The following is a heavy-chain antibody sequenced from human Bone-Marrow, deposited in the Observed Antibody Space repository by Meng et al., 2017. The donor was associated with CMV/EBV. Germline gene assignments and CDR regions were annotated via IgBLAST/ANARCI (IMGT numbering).Heavy chain of an antibody. CDR1: GYTFTGYY. V-gene: IGHV1-2*02. Sequence: QLVQAGAEGKKPGASVKVSCKASGYTFTGYYMHWVRQAPGQGLEWMGWINPNSGGTNYAQKFQGRVTMTRDTSISTAYMELSRLRSDDTAVYYCARDLGGYCSGGSCLWGQGTLVTVSS. CDR3: ARDLGGYCSGGSCL. CDR2: INPNSGGT. J-gene: IGHJ4*02. D-gene: IGHD2-15*01.